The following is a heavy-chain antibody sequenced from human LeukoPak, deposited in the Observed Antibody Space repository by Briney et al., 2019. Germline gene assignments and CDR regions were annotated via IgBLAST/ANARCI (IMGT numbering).Heavy chain of an antibody. CDR3: ARETAGGYYDFWSGYSPFDP. D-gene: IGHD3-3*01. CDR2: ISAYNGNT. Sequence: ASVKVSCKASGYTFTSYGISWVRQAPGQGLEWMGWISAYNGNTNYAQKFQGRVTMTTDTSTSTAYMELSSLRSEDTAVYYCARETAGGYYDFWSGYSPFDPWGQGTLVTVSS. V-gene: IGHV1-18*01. CDR1: GYTFTSYG. J-gene: IGHJ5*02.